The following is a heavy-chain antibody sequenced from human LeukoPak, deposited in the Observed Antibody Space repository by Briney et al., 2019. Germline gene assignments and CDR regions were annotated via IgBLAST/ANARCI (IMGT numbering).Heavy chain of an antibody. V-gene: IGHV1-8*03. CDR1: GYTFTSYD. CDR3: ARGLRGSYSASYYYYYMDV. CDR2: MNPNSGNT. J-gene: IGHJ6*03. Sequence: ASVKVSCKASGYTFTSYDINWVRQATGQGLEWMGWMNPNSGNTGYAQKFQGRVTITRNTSISTAYMELSSLRSEDTAVYYCARGLRGSYSASYYYYYMDVWGKGTTVTVSS. D-gene: IGHD1-26*01.